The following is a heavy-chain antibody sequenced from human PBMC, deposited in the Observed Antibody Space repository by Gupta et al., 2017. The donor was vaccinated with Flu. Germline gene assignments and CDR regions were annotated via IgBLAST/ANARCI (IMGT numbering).Heavy chain of an antibody. Sequence: EVQLVESGGGLVKPGGSLRLSCAASGFTFSSYSMHWVRQAPGKGLEWVSSISSSSSYIYYADSVKGRFTISRDNAKNSLYLQMNSLRAEDTAVYYCARGSPIPGLRDDDYYYYYGMDVWGQGTTVTVSS. CDR1: GFTFSSYS. D-gene: IGHD1-1*01. CDR2: ISSSSSYI. V-gene: IGHV3-21*01. J-gene: IGHJ6*02. CDR3: ARGSPIPGLRDDDYYYYYGMDV.